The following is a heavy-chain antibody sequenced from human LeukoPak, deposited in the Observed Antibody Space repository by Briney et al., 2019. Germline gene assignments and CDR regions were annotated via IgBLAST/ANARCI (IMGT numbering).Heavy chain of an antibody. Sequence: PGGSLRLSCAASGXTFSSYAMSWVRQAPGKGLEWVSAISGSGGSTYYADSVKGRFTISRDNSKNTLYLQTNSLRAEDTAVYYCAKDHYSSGWYPTPFDYWGQGTLVTVSS. CDR3: AKDHYSSGWYPTPFDY. CDR2: ISGSGGST. V-gene: IGHV3-23*01. J-gene: IGHJ4*02. D-gene: IGHD6-19*01. CDR1: GXTFSSYA.